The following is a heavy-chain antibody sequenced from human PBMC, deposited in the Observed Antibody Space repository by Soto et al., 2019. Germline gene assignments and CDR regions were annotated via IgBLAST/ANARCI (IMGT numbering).Heavy chain of an antibody. V-gene: IGHV6-1*01. CDR2: TYYRSKWYN. Sequence: PSQTLSLTCAISGDSVSSNSAAWNWIRQSPSRGLEWLGRTYYRSKWYNDYAVSVKSRITINPDTSKNQFSLQLNSVTPEDTAVYYCARVSSDLPTGDYYYYGMDVWGQGTTVTVSS. D-gene: IGHD3-16*02. CDR3: ARVSSDLPTGDYYYYGMDV. CDR1: GDSVSSNSAA. J-gene: IGHJ6*02.